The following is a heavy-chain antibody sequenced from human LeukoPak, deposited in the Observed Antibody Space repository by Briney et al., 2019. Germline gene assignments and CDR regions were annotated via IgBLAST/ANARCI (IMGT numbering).Heavy chain of an antibody. V-gene: IGHV1-8*01. CDR3: ARGQLPGIAARRGYYYMDV. D-gene: IGHD6-6*01. CDR1: GYTFTSHV. Sequence: GASVKVSCKASGYTFTSHVINWVRQATGQGLEWMGWMNPNSGNTGYAQKFQGRVTITRNTSISTAYMELSSLRSEDTAVYYCARGQLPGIAARRGYYYMDVWGKGTTVTVSS. CDR2: MNPNSGNT. J-gene: IGHJ6*03.